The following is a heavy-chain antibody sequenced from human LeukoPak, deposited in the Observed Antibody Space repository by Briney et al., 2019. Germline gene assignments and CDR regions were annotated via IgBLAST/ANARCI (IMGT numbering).Heavy chain of an antibody. CDR1: GFSFSKFG. D-gene: IGHD6-6*01. V-gene: IGHV3-23*01. Sequence: PGGSLRLSCAASGFSFSKFGMSWVRQAPGKGLEWVSAIFGNGITTYYADSVKGRFIISRDNSQNRLFRQVNSLRVEDTAVYYCAKGLGEFASAPDSWGQGTLVTVSS. J-gene: IGHJ5*01. CDR3: AKGLGEFASAPDS. CDR2: IFGNGITT.